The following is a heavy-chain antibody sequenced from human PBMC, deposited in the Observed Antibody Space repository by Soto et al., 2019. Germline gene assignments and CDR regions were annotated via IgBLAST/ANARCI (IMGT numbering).Heavy chain of an antibody. Sequence: EVQLLESGGGLVQPGGSLRLSCAASGFTFSSYAMSWVRQAPGKGLEWVSVIYSGGNTYYADSVKGRFTISRDNSKNTLYLQMNSLRAEDTAVYYCARDLNYLDYWGQGTLVTVSS. CDR3: ARDLNYLDY. V-gene: IGHV3-23*03. CDR1: GFTFSSYA. CDR2: IYSGGNT. J-gene: IGHJ4*02.